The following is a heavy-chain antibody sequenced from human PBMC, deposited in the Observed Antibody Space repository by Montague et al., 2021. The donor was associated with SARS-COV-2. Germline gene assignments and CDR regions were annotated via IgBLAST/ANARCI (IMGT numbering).Heavy chain of an antibody. CDR1: GGSITNNIDC. V-gene: IGHV4-39*02. J-gene: IGHJ3*01. Sequence: SETLSLTCTVSGGSITNNIDCWTWIRQPPGKGLVGNGSIYHTGNTYYYPTRKVRITISVLTSKNHFNLKLSSVTAAETAVYYCAILKRYFDSSGSPSAFDFWGQGTKVTVSS. CDR3: AILKRYFDSSGSPSAFDF. CDR2: IYHTGNT. D-gene: IGHD3-22*01.